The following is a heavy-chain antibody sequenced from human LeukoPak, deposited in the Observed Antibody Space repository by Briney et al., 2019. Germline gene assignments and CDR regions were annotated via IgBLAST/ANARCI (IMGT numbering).Heavy chain of an antibody. CDR3: AREVYSGYDYSGWFDP. Sequence: SETLSLTCTVSGGSISSGGYYWSWIRQHPGKGLEWIGYIYYSGSTYYNTSLKSRVTISVDTSKNQFSLKLSSVTAADTAVYYCAREVYSGYDYSGWFDPWGQGTLVTVSS. D-gene: IGHD5-12*01. CDR2: IYYSGST. CDR1: GGSISSGGYY. V-gene: IGHV4-31*03. J-gene: IGHJ5*02.